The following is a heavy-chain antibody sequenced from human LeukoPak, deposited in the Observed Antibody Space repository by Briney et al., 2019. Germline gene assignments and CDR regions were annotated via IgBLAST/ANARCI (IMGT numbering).Heavy chain of an antibody. CDR2: ISGSGGST. V-gene: IGHV3-23*01. CDR1: GSTFSSYA. Sequence: GGSLRLSCAASGSTFSSYAMSWVRQAPGKGLEWVSAISGSGGSTYYADSVKGRFTISRDNSKNTLYLQMNSLRAEDTAVYYCASIVVVVAASTLDYWGQGTLVTVSS. D-gene: IGHD2-15*01. J-gene: IGHJ4*02. CDR3: ASIVVVVAASTLDY.